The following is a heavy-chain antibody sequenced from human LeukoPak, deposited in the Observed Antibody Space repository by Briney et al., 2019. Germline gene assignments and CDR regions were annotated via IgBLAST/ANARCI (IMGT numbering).Heavy chain of an antibody. V-gene: IGHV5-51*01. D-gene: IGHD3-22*01. Sequence: GESLKISCKGSGYSFTSYWIGWVRQMPGKGLEWMGIIYPGDSDTRYSPSFQGQVTISADKSISTAYLQWSSLKASDTAMYYCARLNSSGYYNYYRMDVWGQGTTVTVSS. CDR3: ARLNSSGYYNYYRMDV. J-gene: IGHJ6*02. CDR1: GYSFTSYW. CDR2: IYPGDSDT.